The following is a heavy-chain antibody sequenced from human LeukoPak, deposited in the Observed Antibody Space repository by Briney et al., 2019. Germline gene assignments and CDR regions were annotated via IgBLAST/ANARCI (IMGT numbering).Heavy chain of an antibody. CDR1: GGSISSYD. CDR3: ASERLAAAGMPFDS. D-gene: IGHD6-13*01. CDR2: IYTSGST. Sequence: SETLSLTCTVSGGSISSYDWNWIRQPAGKGLEWIGRIYTSGSTNYNPSLKSRVTISLDKSKNQFSLKLSSVTAADTAVYYCASERLAAAGMPFDSWGQGTLVTASS. V-gene: IGHV4-4*07. J-gene: IGHJ4*02.